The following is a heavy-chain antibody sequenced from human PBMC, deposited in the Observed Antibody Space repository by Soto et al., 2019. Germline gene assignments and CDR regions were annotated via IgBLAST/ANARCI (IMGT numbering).Heavy chain of an antibody. CDR1: GYTFTTYY. J-gene: IGHJ6*02. CDR3: ARRNFWSCDYLGYGMDV. V-gene: IGHV1-46*01. D-gene: IGHD3-3*01. CDR2: INPSGGTA. Sequence: QVQLVQSGAEVKKPGASVQVSCKASGYTFTTYYIHWVRQAPGQGLEWMGVINPSGGTASYAQTCQGIATLNMDTSTSIVYMELSSLRSEDTDFYYCARRNFWSCDYLGYGMDVWGQGTPVIVSS.